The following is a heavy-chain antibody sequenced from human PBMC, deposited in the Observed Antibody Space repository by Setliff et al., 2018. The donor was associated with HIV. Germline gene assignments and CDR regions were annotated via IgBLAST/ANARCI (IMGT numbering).Heavy chain of an antibody. Sequence: SETLSLTCTVSGGSISSSSYYWGWIRQPPGKGLEWIGSIYYSGSTYYKPSLKSRVTISVDTSKNQFSLKLSSVTAADTAVYYCARDRESSSWYYYYYYGMDVWGQGTTVTVSS. J-gene: IGHJ6*02. CDR1: GGSISSSSYY. CDR2: IYYSGST. D-gene: IGHD6-13*01. V-gene: IGHV4-39*07. CDR3: ARDRESSSWYYYYYYGMDV.